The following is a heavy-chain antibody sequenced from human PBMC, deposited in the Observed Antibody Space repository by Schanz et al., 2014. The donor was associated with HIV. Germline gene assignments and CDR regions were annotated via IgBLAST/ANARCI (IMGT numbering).Heavy chain of an antibody. J-gene: IGHJ6*02. Sequence: VQLVESGGGLVQPGGSLRLSCAASGFTFDNYGMYWVRQAPGKGLEWVAVISHDGRKKYYADSVKGRFTISRDNSKNTLYLQMKSLRAEDTAVYFCAKDGNLYDSRYRGKGNYYHYYGMDVWGQGTTVTVS. V-gene: IGHV3-30*18. CDR2: ISHDGRKK. CDR1: GFTFDNYG. CDR3: AKDGNLYDSRYRGKGNYYHYYGMDV. D-gene: IGHD3-22*01.